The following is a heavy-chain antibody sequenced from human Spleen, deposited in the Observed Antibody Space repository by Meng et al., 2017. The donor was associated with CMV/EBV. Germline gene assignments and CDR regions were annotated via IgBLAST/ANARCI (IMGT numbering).Heavy chain of an antibody. CDR2: INPNTGGT. Sequence: TFTYYYMRWVRQAPGQGPECMGWINPNTGGTIYAQKFQGRVAMTRDTSISTAYMELSRLTSDDTAVYYCARGRGCSDTTCYDDVLNIWGQGTMVTVSS. V-gene: IGHV1-2*02. D-gene: IGHD2-2*01. J-gene: IGHJ3*02. CDR1: TFTYYY. CDR3: ARGRGCSDTTCYDDVLNI.